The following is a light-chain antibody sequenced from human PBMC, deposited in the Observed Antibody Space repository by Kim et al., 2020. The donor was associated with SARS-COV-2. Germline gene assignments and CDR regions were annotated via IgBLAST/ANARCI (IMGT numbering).Light chain of an antibody. CDR2: AAS. J-gene: IGKJ4*01. V-gene: IGKV1-39*01. CDR1: QSITSY. CDR3: QQSYSIPHT. Sequence: DIQMTQSPSSLSASVGDRVTITCRASQSITSYLTWYQHKPGKAPKLLIYAASSLQSGVPSRFSGSGSGTDFTLTISSLQPEDFATYYCQQSYSIPHTFGGGTKVDIK.